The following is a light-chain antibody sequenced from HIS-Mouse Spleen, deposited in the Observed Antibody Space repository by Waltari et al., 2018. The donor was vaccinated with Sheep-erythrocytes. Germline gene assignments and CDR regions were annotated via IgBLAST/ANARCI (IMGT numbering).Light chain of an antibody. CDR3: QQYNSYSTWT. CDR1: QSISSW. CDR2: KAS. J-gene: IGKJ1*01. V-gene: IGKV1-5*03. Sequence: IQMTQSPSTLSASVGDRVTINCRASQSISSWLAWYQQQPGKAPKLMIYKASSLESGVPSRFSGSGSGTEFTLTISSLQPDDFATYYCQQYNSYSTWTFGQGTKVEIK.